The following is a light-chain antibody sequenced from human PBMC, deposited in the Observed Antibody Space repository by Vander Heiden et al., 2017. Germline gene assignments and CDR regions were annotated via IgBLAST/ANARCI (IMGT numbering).Light chain of an antibody. CDR3: QQRDSTSFT. V-gene: IGKV1-39*01. CDR1: QSISSY. CDR2: AAS. J-gene: IGKJ4*01. Sequence: SQSISSYLNWYQQKPGKAPKLLIYAASSLQSGVPSRFSGSGSGTDFTLTISRLQPEDFATYYCQQRDSTSFTFGGGTKVEIK.